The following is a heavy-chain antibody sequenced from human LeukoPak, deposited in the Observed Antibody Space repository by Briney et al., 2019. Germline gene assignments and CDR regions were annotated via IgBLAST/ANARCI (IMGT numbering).Heavy chain of an antibody. V-gene: IGHV1-2*02. CDR2: INPNSGGT. CDR3: ARRTDYAWGSYRPSPFDY. CDR1: GYTFTGYY. D-gene: IGHD3-16*02. Sequence: ASVKVSCKASGYTFTGYYMHWVRQAPGQGLEWMGWINPNSGGTNYAQKFQGRVTMTRDTSISTAYMELSRLRSDDTAVYYCARRTDYAWGSYRPSPFDYWGQGTLVTVSP. J-gene: IGHJ4*02.